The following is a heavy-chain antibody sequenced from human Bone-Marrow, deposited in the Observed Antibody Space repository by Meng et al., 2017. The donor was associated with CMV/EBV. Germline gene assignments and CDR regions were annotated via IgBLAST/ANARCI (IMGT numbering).Heavy chain of an antibody. CDR1: GFSFDDYA. Sequence: SLKISCAASGFSFDDYAMHWVRQAPGKGLEWVSGISWNSGSIGYADSVKGRFTISRDNSKNTLYLQMNSLRAEDTAVYYCAKAPEGIGIFDYWGQGTLVTVSS. J-gene: IGHJ4*02. D-gene: IGHD1-14*01. V-gene: IGHV3-9*01. CDR3: AKAPEGIGIFDY. CDR2: ISWNSGSI.